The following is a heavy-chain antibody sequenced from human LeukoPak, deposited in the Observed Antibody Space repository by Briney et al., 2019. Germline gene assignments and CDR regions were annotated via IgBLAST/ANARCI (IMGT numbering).Heavy chain of an antibody. CDR1: GYTFTSYG. CDR3: ARVAVADYYYYYYYMDV. V-gene: IGHV1-18*01. CDR2: ISAYNGNT. Sequence: ASVKVSCKASGYTFTSYGISWVRQAPGQGLEWMGWISAYNGNTNYAQKLQGRVTMTTDTSTSTAYMELRSLRSDDTAVYYCARVAVADYYYYYYYMDVWGKGTTVTVSS. J-gene: IGHJ6*03. D-gene: IGHD6-19*01.